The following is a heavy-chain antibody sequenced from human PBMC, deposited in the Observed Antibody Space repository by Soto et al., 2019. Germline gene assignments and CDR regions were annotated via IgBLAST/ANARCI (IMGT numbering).Heavy chain of an antibody. Sequence: PSETLSLTCTVSGGSISSSSYYWSWIRQPPGKGLEWIGYIYYSGSTNYNPSLKSRVTISVDTSKNQFSLKLSSVTAADTAVYYCARHSSSWYSDNWFDPWGQGTLVTVSS. D-gene: IGHD6-13*01. CDR2: IYYSGST. V-gene: IGHV4-61*05. CDR1: GGSISSSSYY. CDR3: ARHSSSWYSDNWFDP. J-gene: IGHJ5*02.